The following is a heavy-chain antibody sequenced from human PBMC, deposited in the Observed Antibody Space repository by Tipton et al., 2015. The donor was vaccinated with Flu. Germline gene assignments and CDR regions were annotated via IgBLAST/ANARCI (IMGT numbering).Heavy chain of an antibody. V-gene: IGHV3-53*01. CDR2: IYSGDDT. D-gene: IGHD2-15*01. Sequence: SLRLSCAASGFSVSANYMTWIRQAPGKGLEWVSVIYSGDDTQYADSVKGRFTISRDNSKNTVYLQMNSLRVEDTAVYYCARDTGGYCSGNSCLPRLDFWGQGTLVTVSS. CDR1: GFSVSANY. J-gene: IGHJ4*02. CDR3: ARDTGGYCSGNSCLPRLDF.